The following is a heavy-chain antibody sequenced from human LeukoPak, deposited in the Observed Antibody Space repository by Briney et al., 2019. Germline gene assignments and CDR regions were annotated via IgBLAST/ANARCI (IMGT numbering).Heavy chain of an antibody. J-gene: IGHJ4*02. Sequence: GESLRLSCAASGITFSSYAMGWVRQAPGKGLEWVSAISVSGSSTDYADPVKGRFTISSDNSKSTLYLQMNSLRAEDTAVYYCAARYYYDSSGSHSPYWGQGTLVTVSS. D-gene: IGHD3-22*01. CDR1: GITFSSYA. V-gene: IGHV3-23*01. CDR3: AARYYYDSSGSHSPY. CDR2: ISVSGSST.